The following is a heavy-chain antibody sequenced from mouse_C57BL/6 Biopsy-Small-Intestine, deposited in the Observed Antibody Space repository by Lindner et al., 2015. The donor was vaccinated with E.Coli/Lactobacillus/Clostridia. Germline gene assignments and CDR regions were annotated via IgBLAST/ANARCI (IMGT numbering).Heavy chain of an antibody. J-gene: IGHJ4*01. V-gene: IGHV1-64*01. Sequence: SVKVYLQGIWIHLPRYYMHWVRQAPGQGPEWMGIFNPTSSSTTYSQMFQGRVTMTGDTSTSTVYMELNNLRSEDTAIYYCARGRATSGYYRPYFDYWGQGSLVSVSS. CDR3: ARGRATSGYYRPYFDY. CDR2: FNPTSSST. D-gene: IGHD1-1*01. CDR1: IHLPRYY.